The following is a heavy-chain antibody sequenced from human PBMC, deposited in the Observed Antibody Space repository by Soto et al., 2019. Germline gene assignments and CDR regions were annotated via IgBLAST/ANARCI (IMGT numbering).Heavy chain of an antibody. CDR1: GGTFSSYA. D-gene: IGHD3-22*01. CDR2: IIPIFGTE. J-gene: IGHJ5*02. CDR3: ARDYYDSSGYYYRWFDP. V-gene: IGHV1-69*13. Sequence: GASVKVSCKASGGTFSSYAISWVRQAPGQGLEWMGGIIPIFGTENYAQKFQGRVTITADESTSTAYMELSSLRSEDTAVYYCARDYYDSSGYYYRWFDPWGQGTLVTVSS.